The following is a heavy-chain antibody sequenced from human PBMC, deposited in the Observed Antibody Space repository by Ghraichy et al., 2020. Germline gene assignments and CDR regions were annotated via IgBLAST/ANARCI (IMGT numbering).Heavy chain of an antibody. CDR1: GGSISSGGYY. Sequence: SETLSLTCTVSGGSISSGGYYWSWIRQHPGKGLEWIGYIYYSGSTYYNPSLKSRVTISVDTSKNQFSLKLSSVTAADTAVYYCAGNGQAAGTVYSDYWGQGTLVTVSS. V-gene: IGHV4-31*03. D-gene: IGHD6-13*01. CDR2: IYYSGST. J-gene: IGHJ4*02. CDR3: AGNGQAAGTVYSDY.